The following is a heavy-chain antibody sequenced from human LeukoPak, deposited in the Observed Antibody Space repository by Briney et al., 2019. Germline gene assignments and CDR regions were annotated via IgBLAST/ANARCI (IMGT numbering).Heavy chain of an antibody. CDR1: GGSISSGDYY. V-gene: IGHV4-30-4*01. Sequence: SEILSLTCTVSGGSISSGDYYWSWIRQPPGKGLEWIGYIYYSGSTYYNPSLKSRVTISVDTSKNQFSLKLSSVTAADTAVYYCARGLRGDPSDYWGQGTLVTVSS. J-gene: IGHJ4*02. CDR3: ARGLRGDPSDY. CDR2: IYYSGST.